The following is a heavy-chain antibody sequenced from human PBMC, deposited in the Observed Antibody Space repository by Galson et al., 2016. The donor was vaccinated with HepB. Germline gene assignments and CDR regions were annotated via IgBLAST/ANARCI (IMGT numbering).Heavy chain of an antibody. CDR2: IFSGDAT. D-gene: IGHD3-22*01. V-gene: IGHV3-53*01. CDR1: GFSVSGKY. CDR3: EGYSDPFDI. Sequence: GSLRLSCAASGFSVSGKYMSWARQAPGKGLEWVSAIFSGDATYYRDSVKGRFTISRDTSKNTLYLQMNNLRAEDTAIYYCEGYSDPFDIWGQGTMVTVSS. J-gene: IGHJ3*02.